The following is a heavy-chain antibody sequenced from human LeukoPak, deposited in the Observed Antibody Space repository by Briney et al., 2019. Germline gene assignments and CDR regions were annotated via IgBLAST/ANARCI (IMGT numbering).Heavy chain of an antibody. CDR2: INHSGST. V-gene: IGHV4-34*01. D-gene: IGHD6-19*01. CDR3: ARDGETSGWYHGGNAFDI. CDR1: GGSFSGYY. J-gene: IGHJ3*02. Sequence: PSETLSLTCAVYGGSFSGYYWSWICQPPGKGLEWIGEINHSGSTNYNPSLKSRVTISVDTSKNQFSLKLSSVTAADTAVYYCARDGETSGWYHGGNAFDIWGQGTMVTVSS.